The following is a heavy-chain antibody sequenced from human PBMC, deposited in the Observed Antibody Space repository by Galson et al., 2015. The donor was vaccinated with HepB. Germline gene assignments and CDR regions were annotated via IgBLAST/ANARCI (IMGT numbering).Heavy chain of an antibody. D-gene: IGHD6-13*01. Sequence: SLRLSCAASGFTFSLYSMNWVRQAPGKGLEWVSYISTSSGYIYYADAVEGRFTISRDNAKNSLYLQMNSLTAEDTAVYFCARFMSGYSSSWLDYWGQGTLVTVSS. CDR2: ISTSSGYI. V-gene: IGHV3-21*01. CDR1: GFTFSLYS. CDR3: ARFMSGYSSSWLDY. J-gene: IGHJ4*02.